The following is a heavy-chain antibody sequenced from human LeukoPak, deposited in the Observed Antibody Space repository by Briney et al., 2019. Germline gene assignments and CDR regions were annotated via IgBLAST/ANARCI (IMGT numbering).Heavy chain of an antibody. CDR3: VRGPRSHRSDLTKWYFDL. CDR2: ISTDSKFK. J-gene: IGHJ2*01. Sequence: GGSLRLSCAASEFTFRSFNMVWVRQAPGKGLQWVSSISTDSKFKYYSDSVTGRFTISRDNAENSLSLQMNSLRVDDTATYYCVRGPRSHRSDLTKWYFDLWGRGTLVSVSS. CDR1: EFTFRSFN. V-gene: IGHV3-21*01.